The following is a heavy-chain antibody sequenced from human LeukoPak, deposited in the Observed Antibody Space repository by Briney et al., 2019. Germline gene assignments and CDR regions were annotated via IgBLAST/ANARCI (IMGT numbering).Heavy chain of an antibody. Sequence: GRSLRLSCAASGFTFSSYGMHWVRQAPGKGLEWVAVIWYDGSNKYYADSVKGRFTISRDNSKNTLYLQMNSLRVEDTAVYYCARGQYYYDSSGHDYWGQGTLVTVSS. D-gene: IGHD3-22*01. CDR1: GFTFSSYG. CDR2: IWYDGSNK. V-gene: IGHV3-33*01. J-gene: IGHJ4*02. CDR3: ARGQYYYDSSGHDY.